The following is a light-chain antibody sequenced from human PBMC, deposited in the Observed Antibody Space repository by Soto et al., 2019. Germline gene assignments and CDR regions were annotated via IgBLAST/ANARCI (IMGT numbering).Light chain of an antibody. V-gene: IGKV3-20*01. CDR1: QSVSSDY. CDR3: QQRHMLPIT. J-gene: IGKJ5*01. Sequence: LTHSPGPLSLSPGERATLSCPASQSVSSDYLVWYQQKPGQAPRLLIYGASRRATGIPDRFSGSGSGTDFILTISSLEPEDSAVYYCQQRHMLPITFGQGTRLEIK. CDR2: GAS.